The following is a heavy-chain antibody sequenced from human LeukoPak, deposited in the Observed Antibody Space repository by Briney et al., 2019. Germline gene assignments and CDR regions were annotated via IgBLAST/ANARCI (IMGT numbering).Heavy chain of an antibody. Sequence: ASVKVSFKASGYTFTGCYMHWVRQAPGQGLEWMGWINPNSGGTNYAQKFQGRVTMTRDTSISTAYMELSRLRSDDTAVYYCARDYIVLVPGAYYYYGMDVWGQGTTVNVSS. J-gene: IGHJ6*02. CDR2: INPNSGGT. CDR3: ARDYIVLVPGAYYYYGMDV. D-gene: IGHD2-2*01. CDR1: GYTFTGCY. V-gene: IGHV1-2*02.